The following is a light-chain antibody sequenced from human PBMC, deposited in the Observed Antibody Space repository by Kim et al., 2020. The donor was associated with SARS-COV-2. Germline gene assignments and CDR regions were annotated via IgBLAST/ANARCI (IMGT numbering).Light chain of an antibody. CDR3: LQGRQSPPT. CDR2: LGS. Sequence: PASISCRSSQSLLHSSGYSYLDWYLQKPGQAPRLLIYLGSKRAYGVPDKFSGSGSGTDFTLQISTVEAEDVGLYFCLQGRQSPPTFGGGTKVDIK. J-gene: IGKJ4*01. CDR1: QSLLHSSGYSY. V-gene: IGKV2-28*01.